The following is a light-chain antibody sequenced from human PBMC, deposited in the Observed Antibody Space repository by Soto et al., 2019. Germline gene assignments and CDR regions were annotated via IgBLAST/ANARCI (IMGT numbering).Light chain of an antibody. V-gene: IGKV1-33*01. CDR1: QGISND. Sequence: DIQMTPSPPSLSASVGDRVTISCQASQGISNDLTWYQQKPGKAPKLLIYGASDLERGVPPRFSGSGSRTDFTLTISNLQPEDVATYYCEQYHSLPQITFGGGTKVEI. CDR2: GAS. CDR3: EQYHSLPQIT. J-gene: IGKJ4*01.